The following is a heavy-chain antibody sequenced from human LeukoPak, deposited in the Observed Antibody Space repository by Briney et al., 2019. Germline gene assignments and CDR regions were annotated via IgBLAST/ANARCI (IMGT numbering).Heavy chain of an antibody. CDR1: GGSISSYY. V-gene: IGHV4-59*01. J-gene: IGHJ4*02. CDR2: IYYSGST. D-gene: IGHD3-10*01. Sequence: SETLSLTCTASGGSISSYYWSWIRQPPGKGLEWIGYIYYSGSTNYNPSLKSRVTISVDTSKNQFSLKLSSVTAADTAVYYCAREDYYGSGSYYYWGQGTLVTVSS. CDR3: AREDYYGSGSYYY.